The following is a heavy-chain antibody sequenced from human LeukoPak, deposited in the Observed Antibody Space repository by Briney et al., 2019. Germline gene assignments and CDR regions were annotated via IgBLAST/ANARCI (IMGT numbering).Heavy chain of an antibody. V-gene: IGHV4-31*03. CDR1: GGSISSGGYY. D-gene: IGHD5-24*01. CDR2: IYYSGST. J-gene: IGHJ6*03. CDR3: ARARRDHYYYYYMDV. Sequence: SETLPLTCTVSGGSISSGGYYWSWIRQHPGKGLEWIGYIYYSGSTYYNPSLKSRVTISVDTSKNQFSLKLSSVTAADTAVYYCARARRDHYYYYYMDVWGKGTTVTVSS.